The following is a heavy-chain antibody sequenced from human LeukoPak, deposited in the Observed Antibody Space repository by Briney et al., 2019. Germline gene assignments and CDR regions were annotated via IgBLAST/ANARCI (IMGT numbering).Heavy chain of an antibody. CDR2: ISWNSGSI. CDR1: GFTVSSNY. J-gene: IGHJ1*01. D-gene: IGHD6-19*01. V-gene: IGHV3-9*01. Sequence: PGGSLRLSCAASGFTVSSNYMSWVRQAPGKGLEWVSGISWNSGSIGYADSVKGRFTISRDNAKNSLYLQMNSLRAEDTALYYCAKDPNRDLYSSGWYGGDEYFQHWGQGTLVTVSS. CDR3: AKDPNRDLYSSGWYGGDEYFQH.